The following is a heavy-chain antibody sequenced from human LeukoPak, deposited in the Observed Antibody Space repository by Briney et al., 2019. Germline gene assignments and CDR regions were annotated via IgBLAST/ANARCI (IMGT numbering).Heavy chain of an antibody. D-gene: IGHD6-19*01. CDR1: GDSVSSNSAA. CDR3: ARAPGAHSSGWAIEGYFDY. Sequence: SQTLSLTFAISGDSVSSNSAAWNWVRQSPSRGLEWLGSTYYRSKWYNDYAVSVKSRITINPDTSKNQFSLQLNSVTPEDTAVYYCARAPGAHSSGWAIEGYFDYWGQGTLVTVSS. V-gene: IGHV6-1*01. J-gene: IGHJ4*02. CDR2: TYYRSKWYN.